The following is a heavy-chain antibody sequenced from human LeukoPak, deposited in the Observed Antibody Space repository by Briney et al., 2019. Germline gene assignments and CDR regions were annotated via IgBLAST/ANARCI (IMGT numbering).Heavy chain of an antibody. J-gene: IGHJ4*02. Sequence: PGGSLRLSCAASGFTFSSYGMSWVRQAPGKGLEWVSAISGSGGSTYYADSVKGRFTISRDNSKNTLYLQMNSLRAEDTAVYYCARDDQIQLWLFDYWGQGTLVTVSS. CDR3: ARDDQIQLWLFDY. CDR1: GFTFSSYG. CDR2: ISGSGGST. V-gene: IGHV3-23*01. D-gene: IGHD5-18*01.